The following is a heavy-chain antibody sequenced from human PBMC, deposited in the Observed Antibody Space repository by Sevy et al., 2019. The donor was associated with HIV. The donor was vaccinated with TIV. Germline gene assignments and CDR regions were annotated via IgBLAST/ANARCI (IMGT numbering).Heavy chain of an antibody. D-gene: IGHD2-8*02. V-gene: IGHV3-30*02. Sequence: RGSLRLSCASSGFTFSNYGMHWVRQAPGKGLEWVAFIRYDGSNKYYSDSVKGRFTISRDNSKNTLYLQMNSLRPEDTAVYYCAKDRKVLLVVYAIPFDAIDIWGQGTMVTVSS. CDR3: AKDRKVLLVVYAIPFDAIDI. CDR2: IRYDGSNK. CDR1: GFTFSNYG. J-gene: IGHJ3*02.